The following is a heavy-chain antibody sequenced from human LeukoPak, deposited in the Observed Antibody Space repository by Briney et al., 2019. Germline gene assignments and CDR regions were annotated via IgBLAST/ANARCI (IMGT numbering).Heavy chain of an antibody. D-gene: IGHD3-22*01. J-gene: IGHJ4*02. CDR2: FGTRSTSI. CDR3: AREVSEGFDF. CDR1: GFTFSGYS. Sequence: GGSLRLSCTASGFTFSGYSMNWIRQAPGKGLEWVSSFGTRSTSIYHAGSVKGRFAISRDNAKNSLYLQMNSLRAEDMALYYCAREVSEGFDFWGQGTLVTVSS. V-gene: IGHV3-21*01.